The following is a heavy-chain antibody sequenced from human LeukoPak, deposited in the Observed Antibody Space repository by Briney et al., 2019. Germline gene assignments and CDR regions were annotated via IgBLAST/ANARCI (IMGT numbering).Heavy chain of an antibody. Sequence: PGGSLRLSCAASGFTFSSYSMNWVRQAPGKGLEWVSSISSSSSYIYYADSVKGRFTISRDNSKNTLYLQMNSLRAEDTAVYYCAKSLGSYAQSYYYNYYMDVWGKGTTVTVSS. CDR3: AKSLGSYAQSYYYNYYMDV. V-gene: IGHV3-21*04. D-gene: IGHD2-2*01. J-gene: IGHJ6*03. CDR2: ISSSSSYI. CDR1: GFTFSSYS.